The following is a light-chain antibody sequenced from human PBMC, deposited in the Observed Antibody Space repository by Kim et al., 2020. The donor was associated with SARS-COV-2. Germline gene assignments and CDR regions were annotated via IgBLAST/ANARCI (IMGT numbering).Light chain of an antibody. CDR1: NSAVGGYFY. CDR3: SSYTTGSTWV. Sequence: QSITLSCTGTNSAVGGYFYVSWYQQHPDKAPKLLIYDVTKRPSGISSRFSGSKSGNTASLTISGLHPEDEADYYCSSYTTGSTWVFGGGTQLTVL. V-gene: IGLV2-14*03. J-gene: IGLJ3*02. CDR2: DVT.